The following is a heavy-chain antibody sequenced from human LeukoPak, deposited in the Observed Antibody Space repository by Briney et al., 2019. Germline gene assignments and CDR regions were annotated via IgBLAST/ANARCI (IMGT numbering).Heavy chain of an antibody. CDR2: IYHSGSP. Sequence: PSETLSLTCAVFGGSISSRNWWSWVRQPPGKGLEWIGQIYHSGSPNYNPSLRSRVTISVDKSYNQFSLKLSSVTAADTAVYYCAKLEVQSNYGMDVWGQGTTVTVSS. J-gene: IGHJ6*02. V-gene: IGHV4-4*02. D-gene: IGHD3-3*02. CDR3: AKLEVQSNYGMDV. CDR1: GGSISSRNW.